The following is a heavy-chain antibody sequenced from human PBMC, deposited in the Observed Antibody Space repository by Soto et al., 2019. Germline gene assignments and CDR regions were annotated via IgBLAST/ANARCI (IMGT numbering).Heavy chain of an antibody. CDR2: INHSGST. Sequence: SETLSLTCAVYGGSFSGYYWSWIRQPPGKGLERIGEINHSGSTNYNPSLKSRVTISVDTSKNQFSLKLSSVTAADTAVYYCARGGIVVVPAATLRGRWFDPWGQGTLVTVSS. V-gene: IGHV4-34*01. CDR3: ARGGIVVVPAATLRGRWFDP. CDR1: GGSFSGYY. J-gene: IGHJ5*02. D-gene: IGHD2-2*01.